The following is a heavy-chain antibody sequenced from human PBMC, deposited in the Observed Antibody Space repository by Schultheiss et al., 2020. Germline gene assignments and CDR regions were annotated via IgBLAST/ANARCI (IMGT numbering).Heavy chain of an antibody. D-gene: IGHD3-3*01. Sequence: GGSLRLSCAASGFTFSSYAMSWVRQAPGKGLEWVSVIYSCGSTYYADSVKGRFTISRDNSKNTLYLQMNSLRAEDTAVYYCAKGGRFLEWLSDYYYYGMDVWGKGTTVNGYS. CDR2: IYSCGST. CDR1: GFTFSSYA. CDR3: AKGGRFLEWLSDYYYYGMDV. V-gene: IGHV3-66*03. J-gene: IGHJ6*04.